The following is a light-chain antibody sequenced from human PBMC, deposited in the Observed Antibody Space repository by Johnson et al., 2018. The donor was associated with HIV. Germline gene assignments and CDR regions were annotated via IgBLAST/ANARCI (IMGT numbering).Light chain of an antibody. J-gene: IGLJ1*01. CDR1: SSNIGNNY. Sequence: QSVLTQPPSVSAAQGQKVTISCSGSSSNIGNNYVSWFQHLPGAAPKLLIYDNDRRPSGVPDRFSGSKSGTSATLDITGLQSGDEADYYCVTWDSSLSAHYIFGTGTKVTVL. CDR3: VTWDSSLSAHYI. V-gene: IGLV1-51*02. CDR2: DND.